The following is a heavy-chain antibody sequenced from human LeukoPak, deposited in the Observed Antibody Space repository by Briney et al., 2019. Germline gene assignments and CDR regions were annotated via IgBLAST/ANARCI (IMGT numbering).Heavy chain of an antibody. J-gene: IGHJ4*02. Sequence: PSETLSLTCAVYGGSFSGYYWSWIRQPPGKGLEWVSSITTSSSYIYYADSVKGRFTISRDNARKSLYLQMNSLRAEDTAVYFCTRDGDDNSGYYRFYFDYWGQGTLVTVSS. CDR1: GGSFSGYY. CDR2: ITTSSSYI. V-gene: IGHV3-21*01. CDR3: TRDGDDNSGYYRFYFDY. D-gene: IGHD3-22*01.